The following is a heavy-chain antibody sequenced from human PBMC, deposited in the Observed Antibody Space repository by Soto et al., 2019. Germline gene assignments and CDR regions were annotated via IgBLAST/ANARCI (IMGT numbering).Heavy chain of an antibody. J-gene: IGHJ4*02. D-gene: IGHD1-26*01. CDR2: INSDGSST. CDR1: GFTFSSYW. V-gene: IGHV3-74*01. CDR3: SRVGGSTWH. Sequence: GGSLRLSCAASGFTFSSYWMHWVRQAPGKGLVWVSRINSDGSSTNYADFVKGRFAISRDNAKNTLYLQMNSLSVEDTAVYYCSRVGGSTWHWGQGTLVTVSA.